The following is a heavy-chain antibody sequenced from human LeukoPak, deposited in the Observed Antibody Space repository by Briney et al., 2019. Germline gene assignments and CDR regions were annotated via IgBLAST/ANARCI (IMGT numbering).Heavy chain of an antibody. Sequence: GGSLRLSCAASGFTFSSYGMHWVRQAPGKGLEWVAVIWYDGSNKYYADSVKGRFTISRDNSKNTLYLQMNSLRAEDTAVYYCASLIAAAGSLTYQNAFDIWGQGTMVTVSS. D-gene: IGHD6-13*01. J-gene: IGHJ3*02. CDR3: ASLIAAAGSLTYQNAFDI. CDR2: IWYDGSNK. CDR1: GFTFSSYG. V-gene: IGHV3-33*01.